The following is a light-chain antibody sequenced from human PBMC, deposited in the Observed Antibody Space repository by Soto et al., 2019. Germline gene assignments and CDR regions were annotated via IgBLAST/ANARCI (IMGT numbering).Light chain of an antibody. V-gene: IGKV1-5*01. CDR3: QQYNSDSST. CDR1: QSISSW. Sequence: DIQMTQSPSTLSASVGDRVTITCRASQSISSWLAWYQQKPGKAPKLLIYDASSLESGVPSRFSGSGSGTEFPLTISSLQPDDFATYYCQQYNSDSSTFGQGNKV. J-gene: IGKJ1*01. CDR2: DAS.